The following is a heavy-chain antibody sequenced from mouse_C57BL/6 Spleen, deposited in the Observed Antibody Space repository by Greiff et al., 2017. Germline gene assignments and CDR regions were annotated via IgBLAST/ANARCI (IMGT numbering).Heavy chain of an antibody. D-gene: IGHD1-1*01. CDR1: GFTFSDYG. CDR3: AREEGITTVVAYDFDY. CDR2: ISSGSSTI. J-gene: IGHJ2*01. V-gene: IGHV5-17*01. Sequence: EVQVVESGGGLVKPGGSLKLSCAASGFTFSDYGMHWVRQAPEKGLEWVAYISSGSSTIYYADTVKGRFTISRDNAKNTLFLQMTSLRSEDTAMYYCAREEGITTVVAYDFDYWGQGTTLTVSS.